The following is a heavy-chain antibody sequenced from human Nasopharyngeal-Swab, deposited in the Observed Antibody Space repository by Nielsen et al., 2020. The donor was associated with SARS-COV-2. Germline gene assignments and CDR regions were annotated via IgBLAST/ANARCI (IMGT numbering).Heavy chain of an antibody. CDR2: INGDGSSL. CDR1: GFTFSNYR. Sequence: ESLKISCAAPGFTFSNYRMHWVRQAPGKGLVWVSRINGDGSSLNYADFVKGRFTISTDNAKSTLYLEMNSLRAEDTAVYYCARGRGSSTSMIGYWGQGTLVTVSS. D-gene: IGHD2/OR15-2a*01. J-gene: IGHJ4*02. CDR3: ARGRGSSTSMIGY. V-gene: IGHV3-74*01.